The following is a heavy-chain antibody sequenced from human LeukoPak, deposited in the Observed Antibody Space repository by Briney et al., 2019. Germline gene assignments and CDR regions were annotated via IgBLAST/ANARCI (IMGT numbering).Heavy chain of an antibody. CDR3: ARGSSSWPLYYFDY. D-gene: IGHD6-13*01. J-gene: IGHJ4*02. Sequence: ASGKVSCKASGYTFTSYGISWVRQAPGQGLEWMGWISAYNGNTNYAQKRQGRVTMTTDTSTSTAYMELRSLRSDDTAVYYCARGSSSWPLYYFDYWGQGTLVTVSS. CDR2: ISAYNGNT. V-gene: IGHV1-18*01. CDR1: GYTFTSYG.